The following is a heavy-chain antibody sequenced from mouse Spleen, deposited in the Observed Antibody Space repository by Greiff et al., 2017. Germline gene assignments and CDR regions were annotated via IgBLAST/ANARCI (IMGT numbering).Heavy chain of an antibody. J-gene: IGHJ4*01. Sequence: VQLVESGAELARPGASVKLSCKASGYTFTSYGISWVKQRTGQGLEWIGEIYPRSGNTYYNEKFKGKATLTADKSSSTAYMELRSLTSEDSAVYFCAREGDYSYAMDYWGQGTSVTVSS. D-gene: IGHD1-1*01. V-gene: IGHV1-81*01. CDR3: AREGDYSYAMDY. CDR2: IYPRSGNT. CDR1: GYTFTSYG.